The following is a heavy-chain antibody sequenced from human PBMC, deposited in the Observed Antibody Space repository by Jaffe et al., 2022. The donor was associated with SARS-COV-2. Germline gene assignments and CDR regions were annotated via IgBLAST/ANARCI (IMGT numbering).Heavy chain of an antibody. J-gene: IGHJ5*02. CDR2: ISKRSTYK. CDR3: VRGPRSCNRVSCHLGWFDP. CDR1: GFTFDDYG. D-gene: IGHD3-10*01. Sequence: EVQLVESGGGLVNPGGSLRLSCAAASGFTFDDYGMNWVRQAPGKGPEWVSFISKRSTYKHYADSVKGRFTVSRDNAKNSLFLQMDSLRAEDTAVYYCVRGPRSCNRVSCHLGWFDPWGQGTLVTVSS. V-gene: IGHV3-21*01.